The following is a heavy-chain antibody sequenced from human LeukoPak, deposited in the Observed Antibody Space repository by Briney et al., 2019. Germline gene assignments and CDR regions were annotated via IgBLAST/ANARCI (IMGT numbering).Heavy chain of an antibody. J-gene: IGHJ3*02. CDR1: GGSISSSSYY. CDR2: IYYSGST. D-gene: IGHD2-2*01. CDR3: ARDRDQLLFRSYGAFDI. Sequence: SETLSLTCTVSGGSISSSSYYWGWIRQPPGKGLEWIGSIYYSGSTYYNPSLKSRVTISVDTSKNQFSLKLSSVTAADTAVYYCARDRDQLLFRSYGAFDIWGQGTMVTVSS. V-gene: IGHV4-39*07.